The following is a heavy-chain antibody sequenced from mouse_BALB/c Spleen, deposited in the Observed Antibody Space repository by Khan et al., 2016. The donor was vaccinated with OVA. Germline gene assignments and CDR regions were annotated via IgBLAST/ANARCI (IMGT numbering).Heavy chain of an antibody. CDR2: IDPALGNT. Sequence: EVPLQESGAELVKPGASVKLSCTASGFKIKDTYMHWVKQRPEQGLEWIGRIDPALGNTRYDPKFQDKATITADTSSNTSYLQLSSLTSEDTAVYYCVSPNWFVYWGQGTLVTVSA. CDR3: VSPNWFVY. J-gene: IGHJ3*01. CDR1: GFKIKDTY. V-gene: IGHV14-3*02.